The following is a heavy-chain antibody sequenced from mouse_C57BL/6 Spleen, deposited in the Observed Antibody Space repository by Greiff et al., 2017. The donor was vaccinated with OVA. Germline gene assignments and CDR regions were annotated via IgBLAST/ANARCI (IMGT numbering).Heavy chain of an antibody. V-gene: IGHV14-2*01. D-gene: IGHD1-1*01. Sequence: DVKLVESGAELVKPGASVKLSCTASGFNIKDYYMHWVKQRTEQGLEWIGRIDPEDGETKYAPKFQGKATITADTSSNTAYLQLSSLTSEDTAVYYCARCGSSQRYFDVWGTGTTVTVSS. J-gene: IGHJ1*03. CDR2: IDPEDGET. CDR1: GFNIKDYY. CDR3: ARCGSSQRYFDV.